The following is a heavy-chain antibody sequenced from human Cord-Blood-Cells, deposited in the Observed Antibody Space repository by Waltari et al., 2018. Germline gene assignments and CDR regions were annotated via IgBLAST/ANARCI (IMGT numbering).Heavy chain of an antibody. J-gene: IGHJ3*02. D-gene: IGHD3-22*01. Sequence: QVQLVQSGAEVKKPGSSVKVSCTASVGTFSSYAISWVRPAPEHGLEWMGRIIPILGIANYAQKFQGRVTITADKSTSTAYMELSSLRSEDTAVYYCARVPPGGGYYYSDDAVDIWGQGTMVTVSS. CDR2: IIPILGIA. CDR3: ARVPPGGGYYYSDDAVDI. CDR1: VGTFSSYA. V-gene: IGHV1-69*09.